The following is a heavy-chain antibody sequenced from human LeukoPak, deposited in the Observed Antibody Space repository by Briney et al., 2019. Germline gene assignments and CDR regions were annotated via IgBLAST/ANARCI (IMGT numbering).Heavy chain of an antibody. CDR3: VKDLRSDFMGVLSRYLSY. CDR1: GFTFSSFA. CDR2: ISRNGGST. J-gene: IGHJ4*02. D-gene: IGHD2/OR15-2a*01. Sequence: GGSLRLSCSASGFTFSSFAMHWVRQAPGKGLEYVAVISRNGGSTYYADSVKGRFTISRDNSKNTLYLQMTSLRAEDTAVYLCVKDLRSDFMGVLSRYLSYWGQGTVVTVSS. V-gene: IGHV3-64D*09.